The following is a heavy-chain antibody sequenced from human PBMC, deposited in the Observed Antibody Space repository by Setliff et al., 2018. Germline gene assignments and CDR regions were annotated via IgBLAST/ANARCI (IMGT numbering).Heavy chain of an antibody. D-gene: IGHD3-3*01. CDR1: GYTFRSYG. J-gene: IGHJ6*03. Sequence: KVSCKASGYTFRSYGINWVRQAPGQGLEWMGWINTNTGNPTYAQGFTGRFVFSLDTSVTTAYLQISSLKAQDSAVHYCARGGDIITIFGVVTPDYYYYMDVWGTGTTVTVSS. CDR3: ARGGDIITIFGVVTPDYYYYMDV. CDR2: INTNTGNP. V-gene: IGHV7-4-1*02.